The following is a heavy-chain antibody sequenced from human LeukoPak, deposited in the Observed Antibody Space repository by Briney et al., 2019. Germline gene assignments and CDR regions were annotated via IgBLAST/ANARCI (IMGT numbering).Heavy chain of an antibody. CDR1: GYTFTSYD. Sequence: ASVKVSCKASGYTFTSYDINWVRQATGQGLEWMGWMNPNSGNTGYAQKFQGRVTVTRNTSISTAYMELSILRSENTAVYYCARATHYYDNDNWFDPWGQGTLVTVSS. CDR3: ARATHYYDNDNWFDP. V-gene: IGHV1-8*01. CDR2: MNPNSGNT. J-gene: IGHJ5*02. D-gene: IGHD3-22*01.